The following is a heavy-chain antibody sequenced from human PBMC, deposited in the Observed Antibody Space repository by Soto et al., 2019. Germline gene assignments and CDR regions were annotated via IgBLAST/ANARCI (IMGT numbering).Heavy chain of an antibody. J-gene: IGHJ3*02. Sequence: GESLKISCAASGFTFSSYAMSWVRQAPGKGLEWVSAISGSGGSTYYADSVKGRFTISRDNSKNTLYLQMNSLRAEDTAVYYCAKSIKFFRGAAFDIWGQGTMVTVSS. CDR3: AKSIKFFRGAAFDI. CDR1: GFTFSSYA. D-gene: IGHD3-3*02. CDR2: ISGSGGST. V-gene: IGHV3-23*01.